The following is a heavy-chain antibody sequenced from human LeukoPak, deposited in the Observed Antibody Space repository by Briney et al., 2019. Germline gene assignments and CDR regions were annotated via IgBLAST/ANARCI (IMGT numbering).Heavy chain of an antibody. CDR2: IYYSGST. D-gene: IGHD5-12*01. CDR1: GGSISSYY. V-gene: IGHV4-59*01. CDR3: ARGGGGYAPYYMDV. J-gene: IGHJ6*03. Sequence: SETLSLTCTVSGGSISSYYWSWIRQPPGKGLEWIGYIYYSGSTNYNPSLKSRVTISVKTSKNQFSLKLSSVTAADTAVYYCARGGGGYAPYYMDVWGKGTTVTVSS.